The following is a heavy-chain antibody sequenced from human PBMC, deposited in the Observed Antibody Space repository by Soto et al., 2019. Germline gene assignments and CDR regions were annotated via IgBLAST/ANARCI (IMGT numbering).Heavy chain of an antibody. CDR2: IGSTGSVT. CDR1: GFTFSAYS. D-gene: IGHD3-10*01. Sequence: GGSLRLSCAASGFTFSAYSMNWVRQAPGKGLEWVSFIGSTGSVTHYADSVKGRFTISRDNAKNSLYLQMNSLRDEDTAVYYCGTGAATGGVWFGESTHSYYYGMTVWGQGTTATFSS. CDR3: GTGAATGGVWFGESTHSYYYGMTV. J-gene: IGHJ6*02. V-gene: IGHV3-48*02.